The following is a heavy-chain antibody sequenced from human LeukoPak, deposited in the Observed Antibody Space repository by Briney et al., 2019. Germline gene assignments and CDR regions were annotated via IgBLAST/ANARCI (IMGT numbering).Heavy chain of an antibody. D-gene: IGHD3-9*01. J-gene: IGHJ4*02. CDR2: KSYDGSNK. Sequence: GRSLRLSCAASGFTFSSYGMHWVRQAPGKGLEWVAVKSYDGSNKYYADSVKGRFTISRDNSKNTLYLQMNSLRAEDTAVYYCAKGGLRDILTGYSPYYFDYWGQGTLVTVSS. V-gene: IGHV3-30*18. CDR1: GFTFSSYG. CDR3: AKGGLRDILTGYSPYYFDY.